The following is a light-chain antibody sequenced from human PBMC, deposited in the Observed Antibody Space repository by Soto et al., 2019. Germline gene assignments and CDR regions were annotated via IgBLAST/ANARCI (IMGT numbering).Light chain of an antibody. CDR3: CSYVSSKTYV. J-gene: IGLJ1*01. CDR1: RTDVGGYNF. CDR2: EVS. V-gene: IGLV2-14*01. Sequence: QSALTQPASVSGSPGQSITISCTGTRTDVGGYNFVSWYQQHPGKAPKLIIYEVSNRPSGVSNRFSGSKSDNTASLTISGLQAEDEADYYCCSYVSSKTYVLGNGTKVTVL.